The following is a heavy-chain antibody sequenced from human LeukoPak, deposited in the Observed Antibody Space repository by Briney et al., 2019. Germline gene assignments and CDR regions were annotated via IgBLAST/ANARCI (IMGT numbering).Heavy chain of an antibody. CDR2: IYYSGST. Sequence: SETLSLTCTVSGGSISGYYYNWIRRPPGKGLEWIGYIYYSGSTNYNPSLKSRVTISLDTSKNQFSLKLSSVTTADTAVYYCARSVVTLYWYFDLWGRGTLVTVSS. J-gene: IGHJ2*01. V-gene: IGHV4-59*01. CDR3: ARSVVTLYWYFDL. CDR1: GGSISGYY. D-gene: IGHD4-23*01.